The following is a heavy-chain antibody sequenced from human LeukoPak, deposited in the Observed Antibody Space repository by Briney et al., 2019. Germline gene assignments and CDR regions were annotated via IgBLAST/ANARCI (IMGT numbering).Heavy chain of an antibody. V-gene: IGHV1-69*05. CDR1: GGTFSSYA. CDR2: IIPIFGTA. D-gene: IGHD6-6*01. J-gene: IGHJ5*02. CDR3: ARGGRQLVRRGWFDP. Sequence: SVKVSFKASGGTFSSYAISWVRQAPGQGLEWMGGIIPIFGTANYAQKFQGRVTITTDESTSTAYMELSSLRSEDTAVYYCARGGRQLVRRGWFDPWGQGTLVTVSS.